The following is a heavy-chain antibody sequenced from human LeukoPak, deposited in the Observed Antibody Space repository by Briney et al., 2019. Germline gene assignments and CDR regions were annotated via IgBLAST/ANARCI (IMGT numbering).Heavy chain of an antibody. Sequence: GGSLRLSCAASGFTFSSYAMSWVRQAPGKGLEWVSAISGSGGSTYYADSVKGRFTISRDNSKNTLYLQMNSLRAEDTAVYYCAKDLFVTYYDSSGYYGAFDIWRQGTMVTVSS. CDR3: AKDLFVTYYDSSGYYGAFDI. V-gene: IGHV3-23*01. CDR1: GFTFSSYA. CDR2: ISGSGGST. J-gene: IGHJ3*02. D-gene: IGHD3-22*01.